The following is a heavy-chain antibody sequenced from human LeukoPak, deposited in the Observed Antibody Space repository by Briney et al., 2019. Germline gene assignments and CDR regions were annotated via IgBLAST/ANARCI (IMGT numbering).Heavy chain of an antibody. CDR3: ARLLSPYYYDSSGYYAFDY. D-gene: IGHD3-22*01. V-gene: IGHV3-53*01. J-gene: IGHJ4*02. Sequence: GGSLRLSCEVSGFTVTSNYMTWVRQAPGKGLEWVSVIYSSRTTKYSDSVKGRFTISRDNAKNSLYLQMNSLRAEDTAVYYCARLLSPYYYDSSGYYAFDYWGQGTLVTVSS. CDR1: GFTVTSNY. CDR2: IYSSRTT.